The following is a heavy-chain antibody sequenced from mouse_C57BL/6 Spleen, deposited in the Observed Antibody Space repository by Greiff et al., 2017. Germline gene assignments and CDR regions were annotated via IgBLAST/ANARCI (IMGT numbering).Heavy chain of an antibody. CDR3: ARVDYDSSYCDY. V-gene: IGHV1-64*01. CDR1: GYTFTSYW. CDR2: IHPNSGST. D-gene: IGHD2-4*01. Sequence: QVQLQQPGAELVKPGASVKLSCKASGYTFTSYWMHWVKQRPGQGLEWIGMIHPNSGSTNYNEKFKSKATLTVDKSSSTAYMQLSSLTSEDSAVYYCARVDYDSSYCDYWGQGTTLTVSS. J-gene: IGHJ2*01.